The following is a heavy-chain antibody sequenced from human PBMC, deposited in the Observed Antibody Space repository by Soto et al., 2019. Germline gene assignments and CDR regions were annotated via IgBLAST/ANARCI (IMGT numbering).Heavy chain of an antibody. CDR1: GFTFKTYA. J-gene: IGHJ4*02. D-gene: IGHD3-22*01. V-gene: IGHV3-23*01. CDR3: AHSHIVVVISLFAY. Sequence: PGGSLRLSCAASGFTFKTYAMSWVRQGPGKGLEWVAAISDSGGSTYYADSVKGRFTICRDNSKNTLYLQMNSPRAEDTAVYYCAHSHIVVVISLFAYWGQGTLVTVSS. CDR2: ISDSGGST.